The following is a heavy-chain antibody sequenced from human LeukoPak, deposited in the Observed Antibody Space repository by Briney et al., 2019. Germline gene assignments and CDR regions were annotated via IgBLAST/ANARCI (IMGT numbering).Heavy chain of an antibody. CDR3: ARDQQQLVYYFDY. D-gene: IGHD6-13*01. CDR1: GYTFTSYD. Sequence: GASVKVSCKASGYTFTSYDINWVRQATGQGLEWMGWMNPNSGNTGYAQKFQGRVTMTRNTSISTAYMELSSLRSEDTAVYYCARDQQQLVYYFDYWGQGTLVTVSS. V-gene: IGHV1-8*01. J-gene: IGHJ4*02. CDR2: MNPNSGNT.